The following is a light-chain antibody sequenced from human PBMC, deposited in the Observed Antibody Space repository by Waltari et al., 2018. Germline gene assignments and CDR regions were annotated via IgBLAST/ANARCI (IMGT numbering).Light chain of an antibody. Sequence: VLTQSPGPLSLSPGERATLSCRASQSITKRYLAWYQQKPGQAPRLLIYGASSRAAGIPERCSGSGSGTDFTLPISRLEPEDFAVYYCQQYGISVLYTFGQGTKLEIK. V-gene: IGKV3-20*01. J-gene: IGKJ2*01. CDR1: QSITKRY. CDR3: QQYGISVLYT. CDR2: GAS.